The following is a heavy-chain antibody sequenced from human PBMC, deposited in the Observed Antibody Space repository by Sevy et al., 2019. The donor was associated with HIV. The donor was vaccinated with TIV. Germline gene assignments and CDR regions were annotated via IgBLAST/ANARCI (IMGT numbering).Heavy chain of an antibody. D-gene: IGHD2-2*01. CDR3: ARGGCSSTRCYQVGDWFDP. Sequence: GGSLRLSCAASGFSFSTYSMTWVRQAPGKGLEWVASINQDGSEKQYVDSVKGRFSISRDNAKNSLYLQMNSLRAEDTAVYYCARGGCSSTRCYQVGDWFDPWGQGTLVTVSS. J-gene: IGHJ5*02. CDR1: GFSFSTYS. V-gene: IGHV3-7*01. CDR2: INQDGSEK.